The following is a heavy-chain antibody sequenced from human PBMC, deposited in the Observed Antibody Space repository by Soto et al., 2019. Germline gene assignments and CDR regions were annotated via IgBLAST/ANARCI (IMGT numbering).Heavy chain of an antibody. CDR1: GYSFTSYY. D-gene: IGHD6-6*01. CDR2: INPSGGST. J-gene: IGHJ4*02. CDR3: ARDRILAYGQLVQGYYFDY. Sequence: ASVKVSCKASGYSFTSYYMHWVRQAPGQGLEWMGIINPSGGSTSYAQKFQGRVTMTRDTSTSTVYMELSSLRSEDTAVYYCARDRILAYGQLVQGYYFDYWGQGTLGTVAA. V-gene: IGHV1-46*01.